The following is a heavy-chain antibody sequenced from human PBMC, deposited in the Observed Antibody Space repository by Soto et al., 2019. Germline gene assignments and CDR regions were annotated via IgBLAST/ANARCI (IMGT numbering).Heavy chain of an antibody. V-gene: IGHV4-34*01. CDR3: ASRALRYFDWSGWFDP. Sequence: QVQLQQWGAGLLKPSETLSLTCAVYGGSFSGYYWSWIRQPPGKGLGWIGEINHSGSTNYNPSLKSLVTISEDTSKNQFSLKLSSVTAADTAVYYCASRALRYFDWSGWFDPWGQGTLVTVSS. J-gene: IGHJ5*02. D-gene: IGHD3-9*01. CDR1: GGSFSGYY. CDR2: INHSGST.